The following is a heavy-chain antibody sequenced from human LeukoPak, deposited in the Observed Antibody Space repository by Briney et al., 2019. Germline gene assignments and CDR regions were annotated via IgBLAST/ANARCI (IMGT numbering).Heavy chain of an antibody. D-gene: IGHD2-15*01. CDR3: ARTMEGYCSGGSCYQYSYYMDV. V-gene: IGHV4-61*01. CDR1: GYSISSGYY. CDR2: IYYSGST. Sequence: SETLSLTCTVCGYSISSGYYWSWIRQPPGKGLEWIGYIYYSGSTNYNPSLKSRVTISVDTSKNQFSLKLTSVTAADTAVYYCARTMEGYCSGGSCYQYSYYMDVWGKGTTVTVSS. J-gene: IGHJ6*03.